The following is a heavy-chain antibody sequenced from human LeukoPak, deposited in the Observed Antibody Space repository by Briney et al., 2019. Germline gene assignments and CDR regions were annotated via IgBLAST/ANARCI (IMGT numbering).Heavy chain of an antibody. CDR3: AKDHSTGYYYFDY. Sequence: GGSLRLSCAASGFTFSIYAMSWVRQAPGKGLEWVSSISGTSGNTYYADSVKGRFTISRDNSKNTLYLQMNSLRAEDTAVYYCAKDHSTGYYYFDYWGQGTLVTVSS. V-gene: IGHV3-23*01. J-gene: IGHJ4*02. CDR1: GFTFSIYA. CDR2: ISGTSGNT. D-gene: IGHD3-22*01.